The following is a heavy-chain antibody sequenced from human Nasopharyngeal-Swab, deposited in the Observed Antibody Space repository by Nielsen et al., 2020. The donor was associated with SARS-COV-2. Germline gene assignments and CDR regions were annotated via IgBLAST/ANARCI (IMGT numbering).Heavy chain of an antibody. V-gene: IGHV3-15*01. CDR1: GFTFSNAW. J-gene: IGHJ6*03. D-gene: IGHD3-22*01. Sequence: GGSLRLSCAASGFTFSNAWMSWVRQAPGKGLEWVGRIKSKTDGGTTDYAATVKGRFTISRDDSKNTLYLQMNSLKTEDTAVYYCTTDPPFGDSSGYAYYYFYMDVWGKGTTVTVSS. CDR2: IKSKTDGGTT. CDR3: TTDPPFGDSSGYAYYYFYMDV.